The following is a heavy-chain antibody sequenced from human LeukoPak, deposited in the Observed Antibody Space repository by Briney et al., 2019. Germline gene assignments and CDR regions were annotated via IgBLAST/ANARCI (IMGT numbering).Heavy chain of an antibody. CDR3: ARVWGYYYYFYFDY. V-gene: IGHV4-39*01. D-gene: IGHD3-22*01. CDR1: GFTFSSYW. Sequence: GSLRLSCAASGFTFSSYWMHWIRQPPGKVLEWIGSIYYSGSTYYNPSLKSRVTISVDTSKNQFSLKLSSVTAADTAVYYCARVWGYYYYFYFDYWGQGTLVTASS. CDR2: IYYSGST. J-gene: IGHJ4*02.